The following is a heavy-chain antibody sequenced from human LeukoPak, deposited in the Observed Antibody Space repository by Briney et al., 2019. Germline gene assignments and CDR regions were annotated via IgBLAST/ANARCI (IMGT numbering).Heavy chain of an antibody. V-gene: IGHV3-23*01. Sequence: GGSLRLSCAASGLTFSNYAMSWVRRAPRKGLEWVSDISGSGESTYYADSVKDRFTVSRDNSNNTLYLQMNSLIAEDTAEYCWPKGRVWGEGTTVTVSS. CDR1: GLTFSNYA. CDR2: ISGSGEST. CDR3: PKGRV. J-gene: IGHJ6*01.